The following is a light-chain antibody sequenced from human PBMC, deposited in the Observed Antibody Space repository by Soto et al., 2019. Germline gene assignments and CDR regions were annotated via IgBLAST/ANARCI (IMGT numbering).Light chain of an antibody. Sequence: EIILTQSPASLSVSPGERATLSCRASQSVNNNLAWYQQKPGQAPRLLIYGASTRATGIPGRFRGSGSGTEFTLTITSLQSEDFATYYCQQNDNSLFTFGPGTKVDLK. CDR1: QSVNNN. CDR3: QQNDNSLFT. J-gene: IGKJ3*01. CDR2: GAS. V-gene: IGKV3-15*01.